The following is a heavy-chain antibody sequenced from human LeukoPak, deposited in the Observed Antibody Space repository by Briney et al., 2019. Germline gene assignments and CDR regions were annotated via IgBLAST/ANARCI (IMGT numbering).Heavy chain of an antibody. Sequence: PGGSVRLSCAASGFTFSSYAMSWVRQAPGKGLEWVSAISHTGDSTYYADSVKGRFSISRDNSKNTLFLEMNSLRAEDTAVYFCAKDQILHYFDYWGQGTLVTVSS. V-gene: IGHV3-23*01. CDR3: AKDQILHYFDY. J-gene: IGHJ4*02. CDR1: GFTFSSYA. D-gene: IGHD1-26*01. CDR2: ISHTGDST.